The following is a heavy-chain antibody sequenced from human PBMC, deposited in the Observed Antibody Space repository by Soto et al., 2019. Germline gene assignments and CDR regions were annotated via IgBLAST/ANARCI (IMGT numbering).Heavy chain of an antibody. CDR3: ARGVGYCSSTSCPNRDY. D-gene: IGHD2-2*01. CDR2: MNPNSGNT. V-gene: IGHV1-8*01. CDR1: GYTFTSYD. J-gene: IGHJ4*02. Sequence: ASVKVSCKASGYTFTSYDINWVRQATGQGLEWMGWMNPNSGNTGYAQKFQGRVTMTRNTSISTAYMELSSLRSEDTAVYYCARGVGYCSSTSCPNRDYWGQGTLVTVSS.